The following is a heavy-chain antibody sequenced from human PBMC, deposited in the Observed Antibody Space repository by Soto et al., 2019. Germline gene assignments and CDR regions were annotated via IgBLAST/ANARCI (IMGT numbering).Heavy chain of an antibody. J-gene: IGHJ4*02. CDR1: GFDFSDYY. V-gene: IGHV3-11*05. CDR2: ISSTSAYT. CDR3: ARDPSRRSPPDY. Sequence: GGSLRLSCVAAGFDFSDYYMTWFRQAPGKAPEWVSSISSTSAYTKYADSVKGRFTISRDNAKNSVYLQMDSLSGEDTAVYYCARDPSRRSPPDYWGQGTLVTVSS.